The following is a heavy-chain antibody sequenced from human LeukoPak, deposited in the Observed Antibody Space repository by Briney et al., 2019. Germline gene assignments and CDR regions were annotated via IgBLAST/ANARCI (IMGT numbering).Heavy chain of an antibody. CDR1: GFTFSSYG. D-gene: IGHD3-10*01. V-gene: IGHV3-33*01. CDR2: KWYDGSNK. Sequence: GRSLRLSCAASGFTFSSYGMHWVRQAPGRGLEWVAVKWYDGSNKYYADSVKGRYTISRDNSKNTLYLQINSLRAEDTAVYYCARDRGESYFDYWGQGTLVTVSS. J-gene: IGHJ4*02. CDR3: ARDRGESYFDY.